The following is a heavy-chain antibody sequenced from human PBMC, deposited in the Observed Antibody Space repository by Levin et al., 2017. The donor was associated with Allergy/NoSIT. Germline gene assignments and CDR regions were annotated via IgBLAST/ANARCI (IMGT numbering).Heavy chain of an antibody. D-gene: IGHD3-3*01. J-gene: IGHJ5*02. V-gene: IGHV3-30*04. CDR2: ISYDGSNK. CDR1: GFTFSSYA. Sequence: GESLKISCAASGFTFSSYAMHWVRQAPGKGLEWVAVISYDGSNKYYADSVKGRFTISRDNSKNTLYLQMNSLRAEDTAVYYCARDTILGGNWFDPWGQGTLVTVSS. CDR3: ARDTILGGNWFDP.